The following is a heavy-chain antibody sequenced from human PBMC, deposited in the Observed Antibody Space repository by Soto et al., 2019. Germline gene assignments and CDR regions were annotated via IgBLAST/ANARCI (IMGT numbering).Heavy chain of an antibody. D-gene: IGHD6-19*01. J-gene: IGHJ5*02. CDR1: GYTFTSYS. CDR3: AREKWGSGSRWFDP. V-gene: IGHV1-3*05. Sequence: QVQVVQSGAEEKKPGASVKVSCKASGYTFTSYSMHWVPQAPGQRLEWMGWINVGNGNTKYSQNFQGRVTITQDTSASTAYMELSSLTSEDTAVYYCAREKWGSGSRWFDPWGQGILVTVSS. CDR2: INVGNGNT.